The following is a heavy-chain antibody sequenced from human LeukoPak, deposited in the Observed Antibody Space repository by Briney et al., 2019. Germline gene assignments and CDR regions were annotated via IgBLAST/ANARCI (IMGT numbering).Heavy chain of an antibody. Sequence: PGGSLRLSCAASGFTFSSYWMSWVRQAPGEGLEWVAKINQDGTEKAYVDSVRGRFTISRDNAKNSLFLQMNSLRAEDTAVYYCARTYDRWDYWGQGTLVTVSS. V-gene: IGHV3-7*03. D-gene: IGHD3-22*01. J-gene: IGHJ4*02. CDR2: INQDGTEK. CDR1: GFTFSSYW. CDR3: ARTYDRWDY.